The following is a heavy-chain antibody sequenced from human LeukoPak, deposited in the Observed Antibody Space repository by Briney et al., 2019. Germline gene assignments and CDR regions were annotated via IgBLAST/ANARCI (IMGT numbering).Heavy chain of an antibody. CDR1: GFTFDDYT. D-gene: IGHD2-2*01. CDR3: ATSWPSIDYYYGMDV. CDR2: IRNDGSNK. Sequence: GGSLRLSCAASGFTFDDYTMHWVRQAPGKGLEWVAHIRNDGSNKYYADSVKGRFTISRDNSKNTLYLQMNSLRAEDTAVYYCATSWPSIDYYYGMDVWGQGTTVTVSS. V-gene: IGHV3-30*02. J-gene: IGHJ6*02.